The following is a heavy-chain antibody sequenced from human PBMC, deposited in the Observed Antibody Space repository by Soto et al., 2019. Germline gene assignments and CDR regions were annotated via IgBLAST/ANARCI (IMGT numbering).Heavy chain of an antibody. V-gene: IGHV4-39*01. CDR1: GGSISSVSYY. D-gene: IGHD6-13*01. CDR2: IYYSGST. CDR3: ARQPGSSWVTDYFDY. Sequence: PSETLSLTCTVSGGSISSVSYYWGWIRHPPGKGLEWIGSIYYSGSTYYNPSLKSRVTISVDTSKNQFSLKLSSVTAADTAVYYCARQPGSSWVTDYFDYWGQGTLVTVSS. J-gene: IGHJ4*02.